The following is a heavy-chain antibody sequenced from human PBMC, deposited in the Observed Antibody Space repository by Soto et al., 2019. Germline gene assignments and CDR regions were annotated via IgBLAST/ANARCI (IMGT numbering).Heavy chain of an antibody. CDR3: AKGRPVRCGGRCGMDV. CDR2: INHSGST. CDR1: GGSFSGYY. Sequence: SETLSLTCAVYGGSFSGYYWSWIRQPPGKGLEWIGEINHSGSTNYNPSLKSRLTISVDTSKNQFSLKLSSVTAADTAVYYCAKGRPVRCGGRCGMDVWGQGTTVTVSS. D-gene: IGHD2-21*01. V-gene: IGHV4-34*01. J-gene: IGHJ6*02.